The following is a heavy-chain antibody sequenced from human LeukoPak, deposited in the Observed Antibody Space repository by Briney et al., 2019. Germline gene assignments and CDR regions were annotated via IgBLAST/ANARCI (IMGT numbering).Heavy chain of an antibody. Sequence: GASVKVSCKASGYTFTSYYMHWVRQAPGQGLEWMGIISPSGGSTGYAQKFQGRVTMTRDTSTSTVYMELSSLRSEDTAVYYCARDSGIAVAGTDYWGQGTLVTVSS. CDR2: ISPSGGST. V-gene: IGHV1-46*01. D-gene: IGHD6-19*01. CDR3: ARDSGIAVAGTDY. CDR1: GYTFTSYY. J-gene: IGHJ4*02.